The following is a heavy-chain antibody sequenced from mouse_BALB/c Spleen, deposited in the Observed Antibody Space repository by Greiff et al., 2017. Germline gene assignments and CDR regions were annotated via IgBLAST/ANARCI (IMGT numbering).Heavy chain of an antibody. CDR1: GYTFTSYW. J-gene: IGHJ2*01. CDR2: INPSNGRT. Sequence: QVQLQQPGAELVKPGASVKLSCKASGYTFTSYWMHWVKQRPGQGLEWIGEINPSNGRTNYNEKFKSKATLTVDKSSSTAYMQLSSLTSEDSAVYYCARNLPHYYGSSPDYWGQGTTLTVSS. D-gene: IGHD1-1*01. V-gene: IGHV1S81*02. CDR3: ARNLPHYYGSSPDY.